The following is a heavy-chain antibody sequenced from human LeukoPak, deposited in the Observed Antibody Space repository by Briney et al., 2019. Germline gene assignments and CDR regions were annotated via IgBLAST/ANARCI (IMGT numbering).Heavy chain of an antibody. J-gene: IGHJ3*02. D-gene: IGHD3-22*01. V-gene: IGHV4-34*01. CDR1: GGSFSGYY. Sequence: PSETLSLTCAVYGGSFSGYYWSWIRQPPGKGLEWIGEINHSGSTNYNPSLKSRVTISVDTSKNQFSLKLSSVTAADTAVYYCARPTAYYYDSSGYSQGLDAFDIWGQGTMVTVSS. CDR3: ARPTAYYYDSSGYSQGLDAFDI. CDR2: INHSGST.